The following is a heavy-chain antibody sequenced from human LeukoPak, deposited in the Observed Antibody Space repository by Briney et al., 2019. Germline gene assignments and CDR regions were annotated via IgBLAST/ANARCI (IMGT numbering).Heavy chain of an antibody. CDR3: AKGGSGSAFFDY. J-gene: IGHJ4*02. Sequence: GGSLRLSCAASGFTFTTYAMSWVRQAPGKGLEWVSTISAGGGTTYYADSVKGRFTISRDNSKSTLYLQTQSLRAEDTAVYYCAKGGSGSAFFDYWGQGTRVTVSS. V-gene: IGHV3-23*01. D-gene: IGHD6-25*01. CDR2: ISAGGGTT. CDR1: GFTFTTYA.